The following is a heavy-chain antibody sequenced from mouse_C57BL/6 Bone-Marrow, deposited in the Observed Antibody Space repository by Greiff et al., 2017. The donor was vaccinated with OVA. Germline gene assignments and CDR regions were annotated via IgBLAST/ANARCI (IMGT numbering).Heavy chain of an antibody. V-gene: IGHV1-81*01. Sequence: VQLQQSGAELARPGASVKLSCKASGYTFTSYGISWVKQRTGQGLEWIGEIYPRGGNTYYNEKFKGKATLTADKSSSTAYMELRSLTSEDSAVYFCARDYYGASFAYWGQGTLVTVSA. CDR3: ARDYYGASFAY. CDR2: IYPRGGNT. J-gene: IGHJ3*01. D-gene: IGHD1-1*01. CDR1: GYTFTSYG.